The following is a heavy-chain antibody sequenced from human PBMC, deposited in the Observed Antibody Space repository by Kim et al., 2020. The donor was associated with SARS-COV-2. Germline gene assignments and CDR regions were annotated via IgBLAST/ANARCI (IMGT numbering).Heavy chain of an antibody. CDR1: DDSISNSIYY. CDR3: ARLPSGRFDY. D-gene: IGHD3-10*01. V-gene: IGHV4-39*01. J-gene: IGHJ4*02. Sequence: SETLSLTCTVSDDSISNSIYYWAWIRQPPGKGLEWIGAIYYSGSTYYSPSLKSRVTMSVDTSQRQFSLKLTSVTAEDTAVYYCARLPSGRFDYWGQGTLATVSS. CDR2: IYYSGST.